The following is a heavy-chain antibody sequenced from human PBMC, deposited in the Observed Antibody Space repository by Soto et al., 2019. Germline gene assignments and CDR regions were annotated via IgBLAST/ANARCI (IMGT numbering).Heavy chain of an antibody. CDR1: GYTFTGYY. V-gene: IGHV1-2*04. Sequence: ASVRFSGRASGYTFTGYYMPWVRQAPGQGLEWMGWINPNSGGTNYAQKFQGWVTMTRDTSISTAYMELSRLRSDDTAVYYCARAGDYGSGIYYYGMDVWGQGTTVTVSS. CDR2: INPNSGGT. J-gene: IGHJ6*02. CDR3: ARAGDYGSGIYYYGMDV. D-gene: IGHD3-10*01.